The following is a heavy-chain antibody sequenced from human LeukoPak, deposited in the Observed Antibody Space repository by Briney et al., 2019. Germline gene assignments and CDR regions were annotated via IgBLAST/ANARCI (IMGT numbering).Heavy chain of an antibody. Sequence: SVKVSCKASGGTFSSYAISWVRQAPGQGLEWMGRIIPIFGIANYAQKFQGRVTITADKSTSTAYMELSSLRSEDTAVYYCARGRVYYDRSVYYDAFDIWGKGKMVTVFS. D-gene: IGHD3-22*01. V-gene: IGHV1-69*04. J-gene: IGHJ3*02. CDR3: ARGRVYYDRSVYYDAFDI. CDR2: IIPIFGIA. CDR1: GGTFSSYA.